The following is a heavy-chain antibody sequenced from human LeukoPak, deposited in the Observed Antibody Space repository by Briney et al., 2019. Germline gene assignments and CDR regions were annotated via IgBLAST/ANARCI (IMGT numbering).Heavy chain of an antibody. V-gene: IGHV4-34*01. Sequence: SETLYLTCAVYGGSFSGYYWSWIRQPPGKGLEWIGEINHSGSTNYNPSLKSRVTISVDTSKNQFSLKLSSVTAADTAVYYCARGRRKPAAFRGAFDYWSQGTLVTVSS. CDR3: ARGRRKPAAFRGAFDY. CDR2: INHSGST. J-gene: IGHJ4*02. CDR1: GGSFSGYY. D-gene: IGHD2-2*01.